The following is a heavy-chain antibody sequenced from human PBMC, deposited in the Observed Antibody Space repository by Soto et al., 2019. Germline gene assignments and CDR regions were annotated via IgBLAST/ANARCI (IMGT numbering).Heavy chain of an antibody. V-gene: IGHV3-23*01. J-gene: IGHJ4*02. Sequence: EVQLLESGGGFLQPGGSLRLSCAASGFTFSNETMSWVRQAPGRGLEWVSSLDGSGSHTFHADSVKGRFTISRDNSKNTVYLQMNSLRAEDTAVYYCVKARYSSNRGYFDYCGQGTVVSVSS. CDR2: LDGSGSHT. CDR1: GFTFSNET. D-gene: IGHD1-26*01. CDR3: VKARYSSNRGYFDY.